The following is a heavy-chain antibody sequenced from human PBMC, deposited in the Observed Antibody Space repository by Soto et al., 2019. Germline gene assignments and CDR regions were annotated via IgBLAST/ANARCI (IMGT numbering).Heavy chain of an antibody. V-gene: IGHV1-18*01. J-gene: IGHJ3*02. CDR3: ARDPPADIDAFDI. CDR2: MNAYNGNT. D-gene: IGHD6-13*01. CDR1: GYTFTSYD. Sequence: ASVKVSCKASGYTFTSYDINWVRQATGQGLEWMGWMNAYNGNTNYAQKFQGRVTMTTDTSMSTAYMELRSLGSEDTAVYYCARDPPADIDAFDIWGQGTMVTVSS.